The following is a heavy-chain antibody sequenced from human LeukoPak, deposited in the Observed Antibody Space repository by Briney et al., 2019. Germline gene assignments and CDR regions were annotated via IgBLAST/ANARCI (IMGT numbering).Heavy chain of an antibody. D-gene: IGHD1-26*01. CDR3: ARPLRETIGTY. CDR1: GFTFSSYW. Sequence: PGGSLRLSCAASGFTFSSYWMSWVRQAPGKGLEWVANIKQDGSEKYYVDSVRGRFIISRDNAKSSLYLQMNSLRADDTAVYYCARPLRETIGTYWGQGALVTVSS. CDR2: IKQDGSEK. V-gene: IGHV3-7*01. J-gene: IGHJ4*02.